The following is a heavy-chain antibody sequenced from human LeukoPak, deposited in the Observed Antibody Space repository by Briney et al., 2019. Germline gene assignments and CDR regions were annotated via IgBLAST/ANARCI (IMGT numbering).Heavy chain of an antibody. CDR2: IYHSGST. Sequence: SQTLSLTCAVASGSISSGGYSWGWVRQPPGKGLEGIGYIYHSGSTYYNPSLKSRVTISVDRSKNQFSLKLSSVTAADTAVYYCARRSPLPASGMDVWGQGTTVPVSS. V-gene: IGHV4-30-2*01. CDR1: SGSISSGGYS. J-gene: IGHJ6*02. D-gene: IGHD2-15*01. CDR3: ARRSPLPASGMDV.